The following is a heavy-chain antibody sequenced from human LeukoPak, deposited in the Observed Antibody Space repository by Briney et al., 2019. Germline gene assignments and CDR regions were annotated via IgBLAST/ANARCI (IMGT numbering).Heavy chain of an antibody. CDR2: MNPNSGNT. Sequence: GASVKVSCKASGYTFTSYDINWVRQATGQGLEWMGWMNPNSGNTGYAQKFQGRVTMTRNTSISTAYMELSSLRSEDTAVYYCARGRGIAVAGTAEDAFDIWGQGTMVTVSS. J-gene: IGHJ3*02. CDR1: GYTFTSYD. D-gene: IGHD6-19*01. CDR3: ARGRGIAVAGTAEDAFDI. V-gene: IGHV1-8*01.